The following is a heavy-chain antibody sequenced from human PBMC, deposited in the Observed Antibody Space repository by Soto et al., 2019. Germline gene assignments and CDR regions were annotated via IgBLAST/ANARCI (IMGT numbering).Heavy chain of an antibody. V-gene: IGHV3-30*18. J-gene: IGHJ3*02. CDR1: GFTFSSYG. Sequence: PGGSLRLSCAASGFTFSSYGMHWVRQAPGKGLEWVAVISYDGSNKYYADSVKGRFTISRDNSKNTLYLQMNSLRAEDTAVYYCAKSSIAAAGLDAFDIWGQGTMVTVSS. D-gene: IGHD6-13*01. CDR2: ISYDGSNK. CDR3: AKSSIAAAGLDAFDI.